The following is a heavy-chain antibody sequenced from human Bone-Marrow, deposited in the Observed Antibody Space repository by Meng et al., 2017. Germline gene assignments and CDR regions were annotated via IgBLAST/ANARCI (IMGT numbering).Heavy chain of an antibody. J-gene: IGHJ4*02. D-gene: IGHD3-10*01. CDR2: ISYDGSNK. CDR3: ARAVLLWFGEIDY. CDR1: GFNFGAYN. Sequence: GESLKISCAASGFNFGAYNMHWVRQAPGKGLEWVAVISYDGSNKYYADSVKGRFTISRDNSKNTLYLQMNSLGAEDTAVYYCARAVLLWFGEIDYWGQGTLVTVSS. V-gene: IGHV3-30*19.